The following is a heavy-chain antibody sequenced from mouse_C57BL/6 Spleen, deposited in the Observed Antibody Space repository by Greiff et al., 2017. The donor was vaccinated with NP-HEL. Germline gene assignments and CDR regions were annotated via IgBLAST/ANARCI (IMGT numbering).Heavy chain of an antibody. D-gene: IGHD2-3*01. V-gene: IGHV1-82*01. Sequence: VQLHASLPSLFHPFSSFNISFKASFYSFSSSLINFFNQSPLKGLEWIGRIYPGDGDTNYNGKFKGKATLTADKSSSTAYMQLSSLTSEDSAVYFCAYDGYSHVWGTGTTVTVSS. CDR2: IYPGDGDT. CDR3: AYDGYSHV. CDR1: FYSFSSSL. J-gene: IGHJ1*03.